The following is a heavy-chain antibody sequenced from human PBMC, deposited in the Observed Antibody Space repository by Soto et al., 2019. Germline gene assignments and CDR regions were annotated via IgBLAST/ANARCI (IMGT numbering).Heavy chain of an antibody. CDR1: GFTFSSYA. CDR3: ARSSSSGWTPDY. V-gene: IGHV3-30-3*01. J-gene: IGHJ4*02. CDR2: ISYDGSNK. D-gene: IGHD6-19*01. Sequence: QVQLVESGGGVVQPGRSLRLSCAASGFTFSSYAMHWVRQAPGKGLEWVAVISYDGSNKYYADSVKGRFTISRDNSKNTRYLPRNSLRAEDTAVYYCARSSSSGWTPDYWGQGTLVTVSS.